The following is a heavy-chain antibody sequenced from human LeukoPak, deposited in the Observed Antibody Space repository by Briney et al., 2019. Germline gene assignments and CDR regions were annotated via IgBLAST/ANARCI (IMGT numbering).Heavy chain of an antibody. J-gene: IGHJ4*02. V-gene: IGHV1-46*01. CDR3: ARGSPLVY. CDR2: INPSGGNT. Sequence: GASVKVSCKASGYTFTRYYMHWVRQAPGQGLEWMGIINPSGGNTNYAQKFQGRVTITADKSTSTAYMELSSLRSEDTAVYYCARGSPLVYWGQGTLVTVSS. CDR1: GYTFTRYY.